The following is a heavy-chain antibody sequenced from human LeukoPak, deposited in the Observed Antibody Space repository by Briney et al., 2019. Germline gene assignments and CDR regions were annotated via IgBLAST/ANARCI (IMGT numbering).Heavy chain of an antibody. V-gene: IGHV4-34*01. CDR3: ASADHYYDSSGYYEPGY. CDR1: GGSFSGYY. Sequence: SETLSLTCAVYGGSFSGYYWSWIRQPPGKGLEWIGEINHNGSTNYNPSLKSRVTISVDTSKNQFSLKLSSVTAADTAVYYCASADHYYDSSGYYEPGYWGQGTLVTVSS. CDR2: INHNGST. D-gene: IGHD3-22*01. J-gene: IGHJ4*02.